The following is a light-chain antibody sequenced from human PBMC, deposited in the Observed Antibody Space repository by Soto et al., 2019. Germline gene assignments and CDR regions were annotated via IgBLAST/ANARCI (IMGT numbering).Light chain of an antibody. V-gene: IGLV7-43*01. J-gene: IGLJ2*01. Sequence: QTVVTQEPSLTVSPGGTVTLTCASNIGAVTSGHYTNWLQQKPGHAPRALIYSTDTKHSWTPARFSGSLLGGKAALTLSGAQPDDEADYYCFIYDGGAVIFGGGTKLTVL. CDR1: IGAVTSGHY. CDR3: FIYDGGAVI. CDR2: STD.